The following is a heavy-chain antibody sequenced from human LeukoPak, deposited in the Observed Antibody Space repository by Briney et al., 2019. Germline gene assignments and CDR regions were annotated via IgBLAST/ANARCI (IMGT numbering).Heavy chain of an antibody. D-gene: IGHD2-15*01. CDR1: GFTFSSYS. CDR2: ISSISSYI. CDR3: ARDNRCSGGSCYPYFDY. Sequence: GGSLRLSCAASGFTFSSYSMNWVRQAPGKGLEWVSSISSISSYIYYADSVKGRFTISRDNAKNSLYLQMNSLRAEDTAVYYCARDNRCSGGSCYPYFDYWGQGTLVTVSS. J-gene: IGHJ4*02. V-gene: IGHV3-21*01.